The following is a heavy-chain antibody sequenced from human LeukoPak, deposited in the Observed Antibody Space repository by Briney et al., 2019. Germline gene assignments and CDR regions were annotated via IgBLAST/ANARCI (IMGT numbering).Heavy chain of an antibody. Sequence: SETLSLTCTVSGDSISSYYWSWIRQPPGKGLEWIGYIYYIGRTNYNPSLKSRVTISVDTAKNQFSLELSSVTAADTAVYYCARDYAFGIWGQGTMVTVSS. V-gene: IGHV4-59*01. J-gene: IGHJ3*02. CDR3: ARDYAFGI. CDR1: GDSISSYY. CDR2: IYYIGRT.